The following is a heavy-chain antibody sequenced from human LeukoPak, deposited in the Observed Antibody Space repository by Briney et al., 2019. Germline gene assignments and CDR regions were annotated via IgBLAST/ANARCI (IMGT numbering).Heavy chain of an antibody. Sequence: GGSLRLSCAASGFIFSRYWIHSVRQAPGKGLVWVSRINNDGSGTSYADSVKGRFTISRDNAKNRLYLQMNSLRAEDTAVYYCARVPGPNCGADCYYFDYWGPGTLVTVSS. CDR2: INNDGSGT. CDR3: ARVPGPNCGADCYYFDY. D-gene: IGHD2-21*02. J-gene: IGHJ4*02. V-gene: IGHV3-74*01. CDR1: GFIFSRYW.